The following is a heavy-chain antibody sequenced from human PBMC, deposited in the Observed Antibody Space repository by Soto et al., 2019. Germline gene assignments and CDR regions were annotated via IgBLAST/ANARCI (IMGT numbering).Heavy chain of an antibody. CDR3: ARIRAGGDYDGAFDI. CDR2: IFSNDEK. V-gene: IGHV2-26*01. Sequence: QVTLKESGPVLVKPTETLTLTCTVSGFSLSNARMGVSWIRQPPGKALEWLAHIFSNDEKSYSTSLKSRLTISKDTSKSKVVLTMTNMDPVDTATYYGARIRAGGDYDGAFDIWGQVTMVTVSS. CDR1: GFSLSNARMG. J-gene: IGHJ3*02. D-gene: IGHD4-17*01.